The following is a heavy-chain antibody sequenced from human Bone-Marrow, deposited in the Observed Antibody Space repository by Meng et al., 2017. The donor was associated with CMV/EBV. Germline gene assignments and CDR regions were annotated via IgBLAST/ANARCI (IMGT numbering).Heavy chain of an antibody. Sequence: GESLKISCAASGFTFSSYDMHWVRQATGKGLEWVSAIGTAGDTYYPGSVKGRFTISRENAKNSLYLQMNTLRAEDTAVYYCARRGGTDCSSTSCYTAFDYWGQGTLVTVSS. CDR1: GFTFSSYD. J-gene: IGHJ4*02. CDR3: ARRGGTDCSSTSCYTAFDY. D-gene: IGHD2-2*02. V-gene: IGHV3-13*01. CDR2: IGTAGDT.